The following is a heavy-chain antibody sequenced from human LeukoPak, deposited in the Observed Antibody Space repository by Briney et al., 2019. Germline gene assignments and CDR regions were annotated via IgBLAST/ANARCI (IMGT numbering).Heavy chain of an antibody. CDR1: GGSISSYY. Sequence: PSETLSLTCTVSGGSISSYYWSWIRQPPGKGLEWIGYIYYSGSTNYNPSLKSRVTISVDTSKNQFSLKLSSVTAADTAVYYCARGGADGDYWDLAAFDIWGQGTMVTVSS. J-gene: IGHJ3*02. CDR3: ARGGADGDYWDLAAFDI. CDR2: IYYSGST. D-gene: IGHD4-17*01. V-gene: IGHV4-59*08.